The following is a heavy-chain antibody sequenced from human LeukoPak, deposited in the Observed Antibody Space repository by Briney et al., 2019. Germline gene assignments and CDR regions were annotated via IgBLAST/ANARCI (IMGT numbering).Heavy chain of an antibody. CDR1: GGSINSYY. Sequence: SETLSLTCTVSGGSINSYYWSWIRQPPGKGLEWIGYIYHSGSTNCNPSLKSRVTISVDTSKNLLSLRLSSVTAADTAVYYCARDYDSSGYFDYWGQGTLVTVSS. CDR3: ARDYDSSGYFDY. D-gene: IGHD3-22*01. J-gene: IGHJ4*02. CDR2: IYHSGST. V-gene: IGHV4-59*01.